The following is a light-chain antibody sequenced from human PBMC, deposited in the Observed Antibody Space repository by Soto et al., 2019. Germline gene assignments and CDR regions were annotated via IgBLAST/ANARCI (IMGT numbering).Light chain of an antibody. Sequence: QSVLTQPASVSGSPGQSITISCTGTSSDGGGYNYVSWYQHHPGKAPKLMIFDVSNRPSGVSNRFSGSKSGNTASLTISGLQPEDEADYYCSSHTISNTRQIVFGTGTKVTVL. V-gene: IGLV2-14*03. CDR1: SSDGGGYNY. CDR2: DVS. J-gene: IGLJ1*01. CDR3: SSHTISNTRQIV.